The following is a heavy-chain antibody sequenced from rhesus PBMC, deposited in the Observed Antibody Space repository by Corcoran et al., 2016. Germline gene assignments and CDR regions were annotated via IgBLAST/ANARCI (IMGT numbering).Heavy chain of an antibody. CDR2: IYGSGGST. D-gene: IGHD6-25*01. V-gene: IGHV4-93*01. CDR1: GGSISSSNW. J-gene: IGHJ4*01. Sequence: QVQLQESGPAVVKPSETLSLTCAVSGGSISSSNWWSWIRQSPGKGLEWIGGIYGSGGSTEYNPSLKSRVTISKDTSKNQFSLQLSSVPAADTAVYYCASVVAAAGPDYWGQGVLVTVSS. CDR3: ASVVAAAGPDY.